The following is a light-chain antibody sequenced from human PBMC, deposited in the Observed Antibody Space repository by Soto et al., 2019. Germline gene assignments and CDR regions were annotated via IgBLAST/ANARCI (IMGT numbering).Light chain of an antibody. V-gene: IGKV3-15*01. CDR2: GAS. CDR3: QQYNNSPRT. Sequence: EIVMTQSPATLSVSPGERATLSCRASQSVSSNLAWYQQKPGQAPRLLIYGASTRATGIPARFSGSGSGTEFTLTISSLQSEDFAVYYCQQYNNSPRTLGQGNKVEIK. J-gene: IGKJ1*01. CDR1: QSVSSN.